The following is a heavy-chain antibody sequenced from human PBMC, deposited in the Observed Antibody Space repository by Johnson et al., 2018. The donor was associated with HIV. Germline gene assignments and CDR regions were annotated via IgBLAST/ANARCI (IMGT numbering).Heavy chain of an antibody. V-gene: IGHV3-7*01. CDR3: ARRDDIRNGAFDI. J-gene: IGHJ3*02. D-gene: IGHD3-22*01. CDR2: IRQDGGET. CDR1: GFTFSSYW. Sequence: VQLVESGGGLVQPGGSLRLSCAASGFTFSSYWMSWVRQAPGKGLQWVANIRQDGGETDYVDSVKGRFTISRDNAKNSLYLQMNSLRAEDTAVYYCARRDDIRNGAFDIWGQGTMVTVSS.